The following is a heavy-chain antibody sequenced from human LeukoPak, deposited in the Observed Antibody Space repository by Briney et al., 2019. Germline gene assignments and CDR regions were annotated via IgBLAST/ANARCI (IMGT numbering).Heavy chain of an antibody. CDR2: ISGSGGST. CDR3: AKSPGDGYNPEH. CDR1: GYTFSSYA. V-gene: IGHV3-23*01. D-gene: IGHD5-24*01. Sequence: GGSLRLSCAASGYTFSSYAMSWVRQAPGKGLEWVSAISGSGGSTYYADSVKGRFTISRDNSKNTLYLQMNSLRAEDTAVYYCAKSPGDGYNPEHWGQGTLVTVSS. J-gene: IGHJ4*02.